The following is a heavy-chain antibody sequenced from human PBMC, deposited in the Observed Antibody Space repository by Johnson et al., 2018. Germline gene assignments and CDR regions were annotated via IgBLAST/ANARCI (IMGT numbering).Heavy chain of an antibody. Sequence: QVQLVESGAEVKKPGSSVKVSCKASGGTFSSYAISWVRQAPGQGLEWMGGIIPIFGTANYAQKFQGRVTITADESTSTAYMELSSLRSEDRAVYYCARDRGGVSGRGYRRYYYGMDGGGQGTTVTVSS. CDR2: IIPIFGTA. CDR1: GGTFSSYA. CDR3: ARDRGGVSGRGYRRYYYGMDG. D-gene: IGHD3-22*01. J-gene: IGHJ6*02. V-gene: IGHV1-69*01.